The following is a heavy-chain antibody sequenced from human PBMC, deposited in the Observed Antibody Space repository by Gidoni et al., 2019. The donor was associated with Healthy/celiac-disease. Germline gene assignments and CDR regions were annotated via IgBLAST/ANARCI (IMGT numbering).Heavy chain of an antibody. CDR3: AKGLNSGSYGY. CDR1: GFTFDDYA. V-gene: IGHV3-9*01. D-gene: IGHD1-26*01. Sequence: EVHLLESGGGLVQPGRSLRLSCAASGFTFDDYAMHWVRQAPGKGLEWVSGISWNSGSIGYADSVKGRFTISRDNAKNSLYLQMNSLRAEDTALYYCAKGLNSGSYGYWGQGTLVTVSS. CDR2: ISWNSGSI. J-gene: IGHJ4*02.